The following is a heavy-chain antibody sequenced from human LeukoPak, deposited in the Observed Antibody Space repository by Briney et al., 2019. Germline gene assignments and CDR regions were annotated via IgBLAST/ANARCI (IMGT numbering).Heavy chain of an antibody. V-gene: IGHV1-18*01. CDR1: GYTFTSYG. D-gene: IGHD3-22*01. CDR2: ISAYNGNT. Sequence: KPGASVKVSCKASGYTFTSYGISWVRQAPGQGLEWMGWISAYNGNTNYAQMLQGRVTMTTDTSTSTAYMELRSLRSDDTAVYYCAREKRPAASPDYYDSSGYYYSDAFDIWGQGTMVTVSS. CDR3: AREKRPAASPDYYDSSGYYYSDAFDI. J-gene: IGHJ3*02.